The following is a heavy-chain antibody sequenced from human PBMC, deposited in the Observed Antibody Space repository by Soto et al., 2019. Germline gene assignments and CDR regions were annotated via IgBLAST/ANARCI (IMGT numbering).Heavy chain of an antibody. Sequence: QITLKESGPTLVKPTQTLTLTCTFSWFSLSTGGVGVGWIRPPPGKALEWLALIYWDDDKRYRTSLQNRLTRTAVTSYNQVVLSMSNMGPDDTATSYCSHSSVEVVGASRNTFEYWGQGALVTVSS. D-gene: IGHD2-15*01. CDR3: SHSSVEVVGASRNTFEY. V-gene: IGHV2-5*02. CDR2: IYWDDDK. J-gene: IGHJ4*02. CDR1: WFSLSTGGVG.